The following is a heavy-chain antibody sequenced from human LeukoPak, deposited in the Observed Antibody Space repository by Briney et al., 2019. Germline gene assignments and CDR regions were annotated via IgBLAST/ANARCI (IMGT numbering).Heavy chain of an antibody. D-gene: IGHD2-15*01. J-gene: IGHJ2*01. CDR3: AGGQGWHFHL. Sequence: GGSLRLSCAASGITFTSLWMTWFRQAPGKGLEWVADLNQDGSEEHYVASAKGRFTISRDSTSLYLQMNSLRAEDTAVYYCAGGQGWHFHLWGRGTLITVSS. V-gene: IGHV3-7*01. CDR1: GITFTSLW. CDR2: LNQDGSEE.